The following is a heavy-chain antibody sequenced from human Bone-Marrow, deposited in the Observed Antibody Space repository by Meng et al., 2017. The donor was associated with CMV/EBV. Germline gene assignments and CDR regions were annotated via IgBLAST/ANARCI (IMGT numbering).Heavy chain of an antibody. CDR1: GGPISSSSYY. CDR3: ARTVPEGVDVVAAALGPNWFDP. CDR2: IYYSGST. Sequence: CTVSGGPISSSSYYWGRIRQPPGKGLEWIGRIYYSGSTYYNPSLKSRVTISVDTSKNQFSLKLSSVTAADTAVYYCARTVPEGVDVVAAALGPNWFDPWGQGTLVTVSS. D-gene: IGHD2-15*01. V-gene: IGHV4-39*01. J-gene: IGHJ5*02.